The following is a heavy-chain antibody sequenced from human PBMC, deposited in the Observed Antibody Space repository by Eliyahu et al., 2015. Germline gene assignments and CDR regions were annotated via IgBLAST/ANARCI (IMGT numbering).Heavy chain of an antibody. J-gene: IGHJ6*02. Sequence: EVQLVESGGGLVQPGGSLRLXCAASGFTFSSYEMNWVRQAPGKGLEWGSYISSSGSTIYYADSVKGRFTISRDNAKNSLYLQMNSLRAEDTAVYYCARVQVQQSYYYGMDVWGQGTTVTVSS. CDR1: GFTFSSYE. CDR3: ARVQVQQSYYYGMDV. V-gene: IGHV3-48*03. D-gene: IGHD6-13*01. CDR2: ISSSGSTI.